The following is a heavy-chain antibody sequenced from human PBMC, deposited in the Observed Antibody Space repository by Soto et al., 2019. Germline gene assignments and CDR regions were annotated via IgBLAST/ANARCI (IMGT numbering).Heavy chain of an antibody. CDR1: GFTFSSYA. D-gene: IGHD6-13*01. V-gene: IGHV3-23*01. CDR3: ARFTESIAAAGILYYFDY. Sequence: GGSLRLSCAASGFTFSSYAMSWVRQAPGKGLEWVSAISGSGGSTYYADSVKGRFTISRDNSKNTLYLQMNSLRAEDTAVYYCARFTESIAAAGILYYFDYWGQGTLVTVSS. CDR2: ISGSGGST. J-gene: IGHJ4*02.